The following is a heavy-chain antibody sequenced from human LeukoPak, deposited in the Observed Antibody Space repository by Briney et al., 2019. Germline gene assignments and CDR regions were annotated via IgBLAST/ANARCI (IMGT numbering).Heavy chain of an antibody. J-gene: IGHJ6*02. CDR1: AGSISSYY. V-gene: IGHV4-59*08. D-gene: IGHD3-3*02. Sequence: SETLSLTCTVSAGSISSYYWSWIRQPPGKGLEWIGYIYYSGSTNYNPSLKSRATISVDTSKNQFSLKLSSVTAADTAVYYCARLSVNYYYGMDVWGQGTTVTVSS. CDR2: IYYSGST. CDR3: ARLSVNYYYGMDV.